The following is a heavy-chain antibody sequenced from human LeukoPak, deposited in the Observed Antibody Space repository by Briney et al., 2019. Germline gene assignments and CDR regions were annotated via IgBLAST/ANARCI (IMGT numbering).Heavy chain of an antibody. CDR1: GFTFSRFA. V-gene: IGHV3-30*04. CDR3: ARVSGVEAATGGYFDR. J-gene: IGHJ4*02. D-gene: IGHD7-27*01. CDR2: ISYDGSYK. Sequence: GGSLRLSCAASGFTFSRFAVHWVRQAPGKGLEWVAVISYDGSYKYYADSVQGRFTISRDNSKNTLYLQMNSLSTEDTAVYYCARVSGVEAATGGYFDRWGQGTLVTVSS.